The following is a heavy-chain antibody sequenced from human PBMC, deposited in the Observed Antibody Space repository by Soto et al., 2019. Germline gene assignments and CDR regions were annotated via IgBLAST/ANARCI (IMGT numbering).Heavy chain of an antibody. CDR2: ISTGGGST. CDR3: ARSRQIIASARTFDY. J-gene: IGHJ4*02. Sequence: EVQLLESGGGLVQPGGSLRLSCAASGFTFSSHVLSWVRQAPGKGLEWVSGISTGGGSTDYADTVQGRFTISRDNSKNTLQMQMKILRAANRAVYYCARSRQIIASARTFDYLDQGTLVTFSS. V-gene: IGHV3-23*01. CDR1: GFTFSSHV. D-gene: IGHD6-25*01.